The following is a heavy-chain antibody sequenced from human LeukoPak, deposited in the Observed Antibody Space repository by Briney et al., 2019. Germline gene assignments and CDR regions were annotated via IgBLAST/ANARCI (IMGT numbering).Heavy chain of an antibody. CDR1: GGTFSSYA. J-gene: IGHJ6*03. CDR2: IIPIFGTA. Sequence: SVKVSCKASGGTFSSYAISWVRQAPGQGLEWMGGIIPIFGTANYAQKFQGRVTITTDESTSTVYMELSSLRSEDTAVYYCARDGAYSSSSEFGVDYYYMDVWGKGTTVTVSS. V-gene: IGHV1-69*05. CDR3: ARDGAYSSSSEFGVDYYYMDV. D-gene: IGHD6-6*01.